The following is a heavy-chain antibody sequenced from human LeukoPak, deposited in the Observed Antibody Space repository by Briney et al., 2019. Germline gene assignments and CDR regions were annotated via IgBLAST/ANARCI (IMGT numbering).Heavy chain of an antibody. Sequence: GGSLRLSCAASGFTFSSYGMHWVRQAPGKGLEWVAVIWYDGSNKYYADSVKGRFTISRDNSKNTLYLQMNSLRAEDTAVYYCAKEGLRYFDWCLDVWGQGTTVTVS. J-gene: IGHJ6*02. CDR2: IWYDGSNK. CDR1: GFTFSSYG. D-gene: IGHD3-9*01. CDR3: AKEGLRYFDWCLDV. V-gene: IGHV3-33*06.